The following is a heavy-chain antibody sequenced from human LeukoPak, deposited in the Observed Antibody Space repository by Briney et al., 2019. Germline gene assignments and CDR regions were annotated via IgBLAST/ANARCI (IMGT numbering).Heavy chain of an antibody. CDR3: ASAGGYGSGILDAFDI. CDR2: ISAYNGNT. J-gene: IGHJ3*02. D-gene: IGHD3-10*01. Sequence: ASVKVSCKASGGTFTSYGISWVRQAPGQGLEWMGWISAYNGNTNYAQKLQGRVTMTTDTSTSTAYMELRSLRSDDTAVYYCASAGGYGSGILDAFDIWGQGTMVTVSS. V-gene: IGHV1-18*01. CDR1: GGTFTSYG.